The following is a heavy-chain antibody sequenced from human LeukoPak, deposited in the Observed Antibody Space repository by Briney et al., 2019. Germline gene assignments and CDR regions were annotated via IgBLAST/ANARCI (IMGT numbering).Heavy chain of an antibody. Sequence: SETLSLTCTVSGGSIRSSYYYWGWIRQPPGKGLEWIGSIYDSGSTYYNPSLKSRVTISVDRSKNQFSLKLSSVTAADTAVYYCARGPYGSPTRFDPWGQGTLVTVSS. V-gene: IGHV4-39*07. CDR3: ARGPYGSPTRFDP. J-gene: IGHJ5*02. CDR1: GGSIRSSYYY. CDR2: IYDSGST. D-gene: IGHD1-26*01.